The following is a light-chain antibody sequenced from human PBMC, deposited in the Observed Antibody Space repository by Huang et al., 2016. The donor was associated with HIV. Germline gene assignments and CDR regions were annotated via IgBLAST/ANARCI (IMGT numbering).Light chain of an antibody. V-gene: IGKV1-39*01. CDR3: QQTYIIPIT. CDR1: QSISSY. J-gene: IGKJ2*01. Sequence: DIQMTQSPFSLSASVGDRVTITCRASQSISSYLNWYQQKPGKATKILIYAASTVQSGIPSRFSGSGAGTDFTLTITSLQPEDFATYYCQQTYIIPITFGQGTKLEIK. CDR2: AAS.